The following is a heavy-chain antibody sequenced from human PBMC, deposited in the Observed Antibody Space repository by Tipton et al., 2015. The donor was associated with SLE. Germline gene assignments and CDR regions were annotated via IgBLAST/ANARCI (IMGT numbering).Heavy chain of an antibody. Sequence: TLSLTCPVPGGSISGNSNYWSWIRQPAGKGLEWIGRIYTSGITNYNPSLKSRVTISVDTSKYQFSLRLTSVTAADTAVYYCADSLGGWGQGTLVTVSS. V-gene: IGHV4-61*02. CDR3: ADSLGG. CDR1: GGSISGNSNY. J-gene: IGHJ4*02. D-gene: IGHD1-26*01. CDR2: IYTSGIT.